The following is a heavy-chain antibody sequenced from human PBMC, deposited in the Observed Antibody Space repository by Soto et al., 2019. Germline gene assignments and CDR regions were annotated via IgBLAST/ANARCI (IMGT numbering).Heavy chain of an antibody. CDR1: GGSISSGGYY. CDR3: ARMDYDSSGSYFDY. V-gene: IGHV4-31*03. Sequence: SETLSLTCTVSGGSISSGGYYWSWIRQHPGKGLEWIGYIYYSGSTYYNPSLKSRVTISVDTSKNQFSLKLSSVTAADTAVYYCARMDYDSSGSYFDYWGQGTLVTVSS. J-gene: IGHJ4*02. CDR2: IYYSGST. D-gene: IGHD3-22*01.